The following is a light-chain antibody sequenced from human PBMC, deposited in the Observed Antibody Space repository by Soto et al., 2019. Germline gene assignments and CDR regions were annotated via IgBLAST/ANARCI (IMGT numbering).Light chain of an antibody. Sequence: DIQMTQSPSSLSASVGDRVTITCRASQSISSYLNWYQQKPGKAPKLLIYAASSLQSGVPSRFSGSASGTDFTLTISSLQPEDFATYYCQQSYSTPRTFGQGTKPEIK. CDR3: QQSYSTPRT. CDR1: QSISSY. J-gene: IGKJ2*01. CDR2: AAS. V-gene: IGKV1-39*01.